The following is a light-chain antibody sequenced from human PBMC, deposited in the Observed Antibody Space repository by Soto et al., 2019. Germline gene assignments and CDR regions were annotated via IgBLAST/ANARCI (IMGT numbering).Light chain of an antibody. J-gene: IGKJ4*01. CDR3: NHRSNWPRT. Sequence: EIVLTQSPATLSLFPGERATLSCRASQSVRTYLAWYQQKPGQAPRLLISNASNRATGIPARFSGSGSGTEFTLTSSSLESEDSAVYYCNHRSNWPRTFGGGTKVEIK. CDR1: QSVRTY. V-gene: IGKV3-11*01. CDR2: NAS.